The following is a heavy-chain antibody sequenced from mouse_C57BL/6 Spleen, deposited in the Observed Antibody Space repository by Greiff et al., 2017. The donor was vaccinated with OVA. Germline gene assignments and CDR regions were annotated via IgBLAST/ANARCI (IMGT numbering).Heavy chain of an antibody. V-gene: IGHV2-9-1*01. CDR3: ASSSQLRPYYAMGY. D-gene: IGHD3-2*02. Sequence: VQLQQSGPGLVAPSQSLSITCTVSGFSLTSYAISWVRQPPGKGLEWLGVIWTGGGTNYNSALKSRLSISKDNSKSQVFLKMSSLPSDDTARYYCASSSQLRPYYAMGYWGQGTSVTFSS. J-gene: IGHJ4*01. CDR2: IWTGGGT. CDR1: GFSLTSYA.